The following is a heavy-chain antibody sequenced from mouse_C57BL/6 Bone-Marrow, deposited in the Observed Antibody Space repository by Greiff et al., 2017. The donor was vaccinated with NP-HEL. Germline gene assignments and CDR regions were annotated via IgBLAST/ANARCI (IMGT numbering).Heavy chain of an antibody. V-gene: IGHV1-81*01. CDR2: IYPRSGNT. Sequence: QVQLQQSGAELARPGASVKLSCKASGYTFTSYGISWVKQRTGQGLEWIGEIYPRSGNTYYNEKFKGKATLTADKSSSTAYMELRSLTSEDSAVYCCARGDYGSSLYWYFDVWGTGTTVTVSS. D-gene: IGHD1-1*01. J-gene: IGHJ1*03. CDR3: ARGDYGSSLYWYFDV. CDR1: GYTFTSYG.